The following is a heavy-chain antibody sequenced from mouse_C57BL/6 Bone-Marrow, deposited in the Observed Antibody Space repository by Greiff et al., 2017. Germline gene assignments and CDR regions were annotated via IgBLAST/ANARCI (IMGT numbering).Heavy chain of an antibody. V-gene: IGHV14-3*01. CDR2: IDPANGNT. CDR1: GFNIKNTY. Sequence: EVKLVESVAELVRPGASVKLSCTASGFNIKNTYMHWVKQRPEQGLEWIGRIDPANGNTKYAPKFQGKATITADTSSNTAYLQLSSLTSEDTAIYYCAQRASSGSGGDYWGQGTSVTVSS. D-gene: IGHD3-2*02. J-gene: IGHJ4*01. CDR3: AQRASSGSGGDY.